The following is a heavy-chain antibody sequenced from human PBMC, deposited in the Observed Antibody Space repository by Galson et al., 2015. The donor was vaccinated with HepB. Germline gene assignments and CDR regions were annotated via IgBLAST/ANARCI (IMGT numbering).Heavy chain of an antibody. CDR1: GFTFSNYA. CDR2: ISESGHNT. D-gene: IGHD3-16*01. V-gene: IGHV3-23*01. CDR3: AMFATRGGGEY. Sequence: SLRLSCAASGFTFSNYAMSWVRQAPGKGLAWVSSISESGHNTYYAESVKGRFTISRDTSKNTLFLQMNSLRGEDTAVYYCAMFATRGGGEYWGQGTLVTVFS. J-gene: IGHJ4*02.